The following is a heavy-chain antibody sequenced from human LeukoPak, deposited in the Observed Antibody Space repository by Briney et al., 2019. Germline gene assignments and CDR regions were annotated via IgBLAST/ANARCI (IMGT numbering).Heavy chain of an antibody. V-gene: IGHV3-21*01. CDR3: ARGSYGSFDY. Sequence: GGSLRLSCAASGFTFSTYNMNWVRQAPGKWLEWVSSLPGSSTYTYYADSLKGRFTISRDTTKNSLYLQMNSLSPEDTAVYYCARGSYGSFDYWGQGTLVSVSS. D-gene: IGHD5-18*01. J-gene: IGHJ4*02. CDR1: GFTFSTYN. CDR2: LPGSSTYT.